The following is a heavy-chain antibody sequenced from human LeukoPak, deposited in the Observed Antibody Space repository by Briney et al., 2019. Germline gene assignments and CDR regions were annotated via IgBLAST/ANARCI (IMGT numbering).Heavy chain of an antibody. J-gene: IGHJ4*02. Sequence: GGTLRLSCAASGFTFSTYGMSWVRQVPGKGLVWVSRIRSDGSDARYAESVKGRFTISRDNAKNTLYLQMNSLRDEDTAVYYCARDWFHAIDYWGQGTQVTVSS. CDR1: GFTFSTYG. CDR2: IRSDGSDA. V-gene: IGHV3-74*01. CDR3: ARDWFHAIDY. D-gene: IGHD2/OR15-2a*01.